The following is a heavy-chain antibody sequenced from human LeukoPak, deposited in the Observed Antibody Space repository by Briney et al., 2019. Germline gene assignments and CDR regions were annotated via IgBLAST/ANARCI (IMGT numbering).Heavy chain of an antibody. CDR2: IYYSGST. D-gene: IGHD3-10*01. J-gene: IGHJ5*02. V-gene: IGHV4-59*01. Sequence: PSETLSLTCTVSGGSISSYYWSWIRQPPGKGLEWIGYIYYSGSTNYNPSLKSRVTISVDTSKNQFSLKLSSLTAADTAVYYCARAPTGVLWFGELLRGFDPWGQGTLVTVSS. CDR1: GGSISSYY. CDR3: ARAPTGVLWFGELLRGFDP.